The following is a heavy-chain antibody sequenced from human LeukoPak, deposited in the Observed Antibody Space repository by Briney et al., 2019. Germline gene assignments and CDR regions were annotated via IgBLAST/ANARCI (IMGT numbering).Heavy chain of an antibody. Sequence: GGSLRLSCAASGFTFSSYAMSRVRQAPGKGLEWVSAISGSGGSTYYADSVKGRFTISRDNSKNTLYLQMNSLRAEDTAVYYCAKGVGAYYYYGMDVWGQGTTVTVPS. J-gene: IGHJ6*02. V-gene: IGHV3-23*01. CDR1: GFTFSSYA. D-gene: IGHD1-26*01. CDR3: AKGVGAYYYYGMDV. CDR2: ISGSGGST.